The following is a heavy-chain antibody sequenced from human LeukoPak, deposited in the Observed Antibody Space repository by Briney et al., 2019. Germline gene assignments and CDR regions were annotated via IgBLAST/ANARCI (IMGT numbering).Heavy chain of an antibody. D-gene: IGHD2-15*01. CDR1: GYTFTGYY. CDR3: ARVGSLSRGRNWIDP. J-gene: IGHJ5*02. CDR2: INPNSGGT. V-gene: IGHV1-2*02. Sequence: ASVKVSCKASGYTFTGYYMHWVRQVPGQGLEWMGWINPNSGGTNYAQKFQGRVTMTRDTSISTAYMELSRLRSDDTAVYYCARVGSLSRGRNWIDPWGQGTLVTVSS.